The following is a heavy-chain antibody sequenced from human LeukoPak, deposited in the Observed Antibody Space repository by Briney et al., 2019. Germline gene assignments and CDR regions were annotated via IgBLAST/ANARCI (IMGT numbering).Heavy chain of an antibody. CDR2: ISGSGGST. J-gene: IGHJ6*03. V-gene: IGHV3-23*01. CDR1: GFTFSIYA. CDR3: AKDATTSGYHYYMDV. D-gene: IGHD4-17*01. Sequence: GGSLRLSCAAYGFTFSIYAMSWVRQAPGKGLEWVSVISGSGGSTYYADSVKGRFTISRDNSKNTLYLQMNSLRADDTAVYYCAKDATTSGYHYYMDVWGKGTTVTVSS.